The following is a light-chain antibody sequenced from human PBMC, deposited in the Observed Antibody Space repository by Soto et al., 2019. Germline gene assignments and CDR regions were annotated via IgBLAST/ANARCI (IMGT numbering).Light chain of an antibody. CDR1: QSVRNNY. V-gene: IGKV3-20*01. CDR3: QQYGSSRIT. Sequence: VFTQSTDTLSLSPGERVTLSRRASQSVRNNYLAWYQQKPVQSPRLLIYETYRRATGIPDRFSGSGSGTDFTLTISRLEPEDFAVYYCQQYGSSRITFGQGTRLEIK. CDR2: ETY. J-gene: IGKJ5*01.